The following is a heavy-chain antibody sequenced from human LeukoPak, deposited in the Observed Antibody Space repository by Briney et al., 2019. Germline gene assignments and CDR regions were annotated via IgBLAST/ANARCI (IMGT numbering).Heavy chain of an antibody. CDR2: IYHSGST. CDR3: ARMARIAVAGTFDY. J-gene: IGHJ4*02. D-gene: IGHD6-19*01. CDR1: GYSISSGYY. V-gene: IGHV4-38-2*02. Sequence: SETLSLTCTVSGYSISSGYYWGWIRQPPGKGLEWIGSIYHSGSTYYNPSLKSRVTISVDTSKNQFSLKLSSVTAADTAVYYCARMARIAVAGTFDYWGQGTLVTVSS.